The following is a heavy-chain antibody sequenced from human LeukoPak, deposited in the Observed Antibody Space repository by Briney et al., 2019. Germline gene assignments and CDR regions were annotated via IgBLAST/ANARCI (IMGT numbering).Heavy chain of an antibody. Sequence: PGGSLRLSCAASGFTFSSYEMNWVRQAPGKGLEWVSYISSSGSTIYYADSVKGRFTISRDNAKNSLYLQMNSLRAEDTAVYYCARDCGGGSCYGPYDAFDIWGPGTMVTVSS. V-gene: IGHV3-48*03. CDR1: GFTFSSYE. CDR2: ISSSGSTI. J-gene: IGHJ3*02. D-gene: IGHD2-15*01. CDR3: ARDCGGGSCYGPYDAFDI.